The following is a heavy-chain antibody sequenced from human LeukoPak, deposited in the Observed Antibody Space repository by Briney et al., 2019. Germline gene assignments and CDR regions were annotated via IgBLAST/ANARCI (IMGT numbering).Heavy chain of an antibody. CDR2: IYSGGDT. V-gene: IGHV3-66*01. Sequence: GGSLRLSCAASEFTVSSNYMSWVRQGPGKGLEWVSVIYSGGDTYYADSVKGRFTISRDNSKNTLYLQMNSLRAEDTAVYYCAREEGWSDGSGYYYYMDVWGKGTTVTISS. CDR3: AREEGWSDGSGYYYYMDV. J-gene: IGHJ6*03. CDR1: EFTVSSNY. D-gene: IGHD2-15*01.